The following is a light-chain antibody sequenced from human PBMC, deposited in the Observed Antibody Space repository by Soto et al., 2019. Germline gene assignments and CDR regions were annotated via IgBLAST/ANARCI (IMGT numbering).Light chain of an antibody. CDR1: QSVSSSY. V-gene: IGKV3-20*01. J-gene: IGKJ1*01. Sequence: EIVLTQSPGTLSLSPGERATLSCRASQSVSSSYLAWYQQKPGQAPRLLIYGASSRATGIPDRFSGSGSGTDFTLTISRLEPEDFAVYYCQQYGSSPGTFGQGTKGGYQT. CDR3: QQYGSSPGT. CDR2: GAS.